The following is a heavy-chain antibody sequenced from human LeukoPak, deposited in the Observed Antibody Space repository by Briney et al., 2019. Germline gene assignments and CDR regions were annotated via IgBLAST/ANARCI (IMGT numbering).Heavy chain of an antibody. Sequence: GGSLRLSCAASGFTFSSYAMSWVRQAPGKGLEWVGRIKSKTDGGTTGYAAPVKGRFTISRDDSKNTLYLQMNSLKTEDTAVYYCTTGRTALIDYWGQGTLVTVSS. CDR2: IKSKTDGGTT. V-gene: IGHV3-15*01. CDR1: GFTFSSYA. CDR3: TTGRTALIDY. D-gene: IGHD4-17*01. J-gene: IGHJ4*02.